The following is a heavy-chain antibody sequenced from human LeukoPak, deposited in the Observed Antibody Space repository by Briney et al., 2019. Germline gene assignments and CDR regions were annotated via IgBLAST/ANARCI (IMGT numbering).Heavy chain of an antibody. D-gene: IGHD1-7*01. CDR3: TRSNSNYFDY. V-gene: IGHV3-74*01. J-gene: IGHJ4*02. CDR1: GLTFSSHW. CDR2: ITNDGSST. Sequence: PGGSLRLSCAASGLTFSSHWMHWVRQAPGKGLVWVSRITNDGSSTTYADSVKGRFTISRDNSKNSLYLQMNSLRAEDTAVYYCTRSNSNYFDYWGLGTLVTVSS.